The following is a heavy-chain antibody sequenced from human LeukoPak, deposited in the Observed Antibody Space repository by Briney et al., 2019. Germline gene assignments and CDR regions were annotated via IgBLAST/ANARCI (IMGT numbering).Heavy chain of an antibody. V-gene: IGHV4-4*02. J-gene: IGHJ1*01. Sequence: SETLSLTCSVSIGSISSSKWWSWVRQSPVKGLEWIGEIYLYGTTNYNPSFTSRVTMSVDRSRNQFSLKLTSVTAADTAVYYCASGITMIVVVLEYFQHWGQGTLVTVSS. CDR3: ASGITMIVVVLEYFQH. D-gene: IGHD3-22*01. CDR1: IGSISSSKW. CDR2: IYLYGTT.